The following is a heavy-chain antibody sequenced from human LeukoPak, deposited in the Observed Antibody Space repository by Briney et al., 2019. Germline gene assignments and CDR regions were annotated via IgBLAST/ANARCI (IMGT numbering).Heavy chain of an antibody. CDR2: IYYSGST. CDR1: GDSINSAAYY. Sequence: SETLSLTCTVSGDSINSAAYYWNWIRQHPGKGLEWIGYIYYSGSTYYNPSLKSRVTLSLDTSKNQFSLKLSSVTGADTAVYYCARDGGGATGKFDFWGQGTLVTVSS. V-gene: IGHV4-31*03. CDR3: ARDGGGATGKFDF. D-gene: IGHD1-1*01. J-gene: IGHJ4*02.